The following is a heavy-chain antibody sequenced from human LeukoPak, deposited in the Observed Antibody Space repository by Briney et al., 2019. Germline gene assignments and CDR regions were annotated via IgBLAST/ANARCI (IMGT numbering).Heavy chain of an antibody. Sequence: SETLSLTCAVSGGSISTCYWSWIRQPPGKGLEWVGYIYYSGSTNYNPSLKSRVTISVDTSKNQFSLKLTSVTAADTAVYYCARDLRRYYDSSGYVRLRDYWGQGTLVTVSS. J-gene: IGHJ4*02. CDR3: ARDLRRYYDSSGYVRLRDY. V-gene: IGHV4-59*01. D-gene: IGHD3-22*01. CDR1: GGSISTCY. CDR2: IYYSGST.